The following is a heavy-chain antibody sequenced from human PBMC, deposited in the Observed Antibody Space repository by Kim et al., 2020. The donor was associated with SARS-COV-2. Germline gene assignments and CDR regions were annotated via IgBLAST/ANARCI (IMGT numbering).Heavy chain of an antibody. CDR1: GFIFSDYS. CDR2: IGDSTTTR. J-gene: IGHJ2*01. CDR3: ARQACSDGSCKSRPIDL. V-gene: IGHV3-11*01. Sequence: GGSLRLSCVASGFIFSDYSMSWIRQAPGKGLEWISYIGDSTTTRDYADSVKGRFTISRDNAKNSLYLQMNSLRDDDTAFYYCARQACSDGSCKSRPIDLCGRGTLVILSS. D-gene: IGHD2-15*01.